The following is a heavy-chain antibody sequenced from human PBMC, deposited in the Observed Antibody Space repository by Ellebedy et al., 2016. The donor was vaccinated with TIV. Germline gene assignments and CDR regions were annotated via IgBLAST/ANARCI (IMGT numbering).Heavy chain of an antibody. CDR3: ARDSTWFRLFDI. Sequence: SVKVSCXASGGTFSSYAISWVRQAPGQGLEWMGGIIPIFGTANYAQKFQGRVTITADESTSTAYMELSSLRSEDTAVYYCARDSTWFRLFDIWGQGTMVTVSS. D-gene: IGHD3-22*01. CDR2: IIPIFGTA. V-gene: IGHV1-69*13. J-gene: IGHJ3*02. CDR1: GGTFSSYA.